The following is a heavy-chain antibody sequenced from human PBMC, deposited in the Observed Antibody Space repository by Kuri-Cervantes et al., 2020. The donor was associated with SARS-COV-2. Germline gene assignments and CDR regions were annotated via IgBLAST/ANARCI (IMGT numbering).Heavy chain of an antibody. D-gene: IGHD1-26*01. CDR2: ISGSGGST. Sequence: GGSLRLSCAASGFTFRSYAMSWFRQAPGKGLEWVSAISGSGGSTYYADSVKGRFTISRDNSNNTLYLQMNSLRAEDTAVYYCARDVYRGPGSYPVYWGQGTLVTVSS. V-gene: IGHV3-23*01. CDR3: ARDVYRGPGSYPVY. CDR1: GFTFRSYA. J-gene: IGHJ4*02.